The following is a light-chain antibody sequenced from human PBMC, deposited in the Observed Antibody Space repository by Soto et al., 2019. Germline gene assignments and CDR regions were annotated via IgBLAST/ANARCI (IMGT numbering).Light chain of an antibody. CDR1: QSINAH. Sequence: EVVMTQSPATLSVSPGERVTLSCRASQSINAHLAWYQQKPGQAPRLLIHVASTRATGIPARLSGSGFGKDIILTISSLQSEDFAVYYCQQYNTWLWTFGQGTKVEIQ. J-gene: IGKJ1*01. V-gene: IGKV3-15*01. CDR2: VAS. CDR3: QQYNTWLWT.